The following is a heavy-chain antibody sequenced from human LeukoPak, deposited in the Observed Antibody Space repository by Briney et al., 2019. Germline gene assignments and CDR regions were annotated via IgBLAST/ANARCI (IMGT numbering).Heavy chain of an antibody. CDR2: INHSGST. Sequence: GSLRLSCAASGFTFSSYGMSWVRQAPGKGLEWIGEINHSGSTNYNPSLKSRVTISVDTSKNQFSLKLSSVTAADTAVYYCAISLPDRRGVIIPIYVWGKGTTVTISS. J-gene: IGHJ6*04. D-gene: IGHD3-10*01. CDR1: GFTFSSYG. CDR3: AISLPDRRGVIIPIYV. V-gene: IGHV4-34*08.